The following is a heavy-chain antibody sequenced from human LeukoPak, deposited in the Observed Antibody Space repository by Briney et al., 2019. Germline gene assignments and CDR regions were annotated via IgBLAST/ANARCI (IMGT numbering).Heavy chain of an antibody. Sequence: GGSLRLSCAASGFIFNTHWMNWVRQAPGKGLEWVANIKQDGSETFYLDSVRGRFIISRDNTKNSLYLQMRSLRVEDTAVYFCSAGEGWLQPSWGQGTLVTVSS. CDR1: GFIFNTHW. V-gene: IGHV3-7*01. D-gene: IGHD3-10*01. J-gene: IGHJ4*02. CDR3: SAGEGWLQPS. CDR2: IKQDGSET.